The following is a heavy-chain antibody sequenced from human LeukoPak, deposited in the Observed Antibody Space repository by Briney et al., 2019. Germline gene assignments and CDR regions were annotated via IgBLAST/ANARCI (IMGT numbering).Heavy chain of an antibody. D-gene: IGHD3-22*01. J-gene: IGHJ4*02. CDR3: ARPTYYYDSSGYSHLYYFDY. V-gene: IGHV4-39*01. Sequence: SETLSLTCTVSGGSISSSSYYWGWIRQPPGKGLEWIGSIYYSGSTYYNPSLKSRVTISVDTSKNQFSLKLSSVTAADTAVYYCARPTYYYDSSGYSHLYYFDYWGQGTLVTVSP. CDR2: IYYSGST. CDR1: GGSISSSSYY.